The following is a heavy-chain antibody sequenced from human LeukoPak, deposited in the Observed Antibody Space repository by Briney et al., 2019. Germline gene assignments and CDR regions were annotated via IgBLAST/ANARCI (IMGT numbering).Heavy chain of an antibody. CDR3: ARNYGDSFDL. CDR2: LNWIGNSA. D-gene: IGHD4-17*01. Sequence: GGSLRLSCAASGFTFDDYGMSWVRQAPGKGLDWVSGLNWIGNSAGYADSVKGRFTISRDNAKNSLYLQMSSLRAEDTALYHCARNYGDSFDLWGQGTLVTVSS. V-gene: IGHV3-20*01. J-gene: IGHJ4*02. CDR1: GFTFDDYG.